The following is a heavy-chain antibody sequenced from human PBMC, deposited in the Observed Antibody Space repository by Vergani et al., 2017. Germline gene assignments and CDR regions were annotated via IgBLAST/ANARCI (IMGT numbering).Heavy chain of an antibody. CDR1: GGSISSGGYY. CDR3: ARPLVGATTAFDY. D-gene: IGHD1-26*01. Sequence: QVQLQESGPGLVKPSQTLSLTCTVSGGSISSGGYYWSWIRQHPGKGLEWIGSIYYSGSTYYNPSLKSRVTISVDTSKNQFSLKLSSVTATDTAVYYCARPLVGATTAFDYWGQGTLVTVSS. V-gene: IGHV4-39*01. J-gene: IGHJ4*02. CDR2: IYYSGST.